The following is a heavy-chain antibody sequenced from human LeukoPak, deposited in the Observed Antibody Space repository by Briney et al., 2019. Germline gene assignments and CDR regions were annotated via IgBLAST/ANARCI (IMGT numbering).Heavy chain of an antibody. CDR3: ARHAIVPAAEIGAFDI. Sequence: GGSLRLSCAASGFTVSSNYMSWVRQAPGKGLEWVSVIYSGGSTYYADSVKGRFTISRDNSKNTLYLQMNSLRAEDTAMYYCARHAIVPAAEIGAFDIWGQGTMVTVPS. CDR1: GFTVSSNY. D-gene: IGHD2-2*01. J-gene: IGHJ3*02. V-gene: IGHV3-53*01. CDR2: IYSGGST.